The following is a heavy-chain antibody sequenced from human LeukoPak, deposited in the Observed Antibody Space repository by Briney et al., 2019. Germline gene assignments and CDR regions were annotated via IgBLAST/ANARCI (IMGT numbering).Heavy chain of an antibody. J-gene: IGHJ5*02. Sequence: PTETLSLTCTVPGHSISNNYWTSIRQTAGKGLENIGRIYSSGSTHNNPSRKSHDTTSLDTSKNQFSPKLTSVHVPAPAPSSYARDRGFSGGHGGWFDPWGKGTLVSVS. V-gene: IGHV4-4*07. D-gene: IGHD6-19*01. CDR1: GHSISNNY. CDR2: IYSSGST. CDR3: ARDRGFSGGHGGWFDP.